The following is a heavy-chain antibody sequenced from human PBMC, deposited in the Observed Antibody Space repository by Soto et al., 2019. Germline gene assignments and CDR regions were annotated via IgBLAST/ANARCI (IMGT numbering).Heavy chain of an antibody. Sequence: ETLSLTCAVSGGSISSGGYSWSWVRQAPGKGLEWVSVIYSGGSTYYADSVKGRFTISRDNSKNTLYLQMNSLRAEDTAVYYCARSGYGRFDYWGQGTLVTVSS. J-gene: IGHJ4*02. CDR3: ARSGYGRFDY. CDR2: IYSGGST. CDR1: GGSISSGGYS. V-gene: IGHV3-66*01. D-gene: IGHD5-12*01.